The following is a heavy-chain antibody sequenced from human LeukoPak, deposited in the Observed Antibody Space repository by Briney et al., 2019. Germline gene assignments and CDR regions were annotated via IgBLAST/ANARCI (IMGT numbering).Heavy chain of an antibody. J-gene: IGHJ5*02. Sequence: SVKVSCKASGGTFSSYAISWVRQAPGQGLEWMGRIIPILGIANYAQKFQGRVTITAGKYTSTAYMELSSLRSEDTAVYYCARARSYSSSWYWFDPWGQGTLVTVSS. V-gene: IGHV1-69*04. CDR2: IIPILGIA. CDR1: GGTFSSYA. CDR3: ARARSYSSSWYWFDP. D-gene: IGHD6-13*01.